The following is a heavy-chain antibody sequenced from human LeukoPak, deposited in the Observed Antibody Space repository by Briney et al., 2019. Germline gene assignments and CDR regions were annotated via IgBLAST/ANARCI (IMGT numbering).Heavy chain of an antibody. D-gene: IGHD2-2*01. J-gene: IGHJ6*04. Sequence: PSETLSLTCTVSGGSISSYYWSWIRQPPGKGLEWIGYIYYSGSTNYNPSLKSRVTISVDTSKNQFSLKLSSVTAADTAVYYCARVLGYCSSTSCYGGPDYYGMDVWGKGTTVTVSS. V-gene: IGHV4-59*01. CDR3: ARVLGYCSSTSCYGGPDYYGMDV. CDR2: IYYSGST. CDR1: GGSISSYY.